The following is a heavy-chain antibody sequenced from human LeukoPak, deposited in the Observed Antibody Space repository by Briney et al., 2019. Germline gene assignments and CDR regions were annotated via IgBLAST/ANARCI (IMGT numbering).Heavy chain of an antibody. CDR2: IYYSGST. J-gene: IGHJ3*02. CDR1: GGSISSSSYY. CDR3: ARPLITFGGVIVPSTFDI. Sequence: NPSETLSLTCTVSGGSISSSSYYWGWIRQPPGKGLEWIGSIYYSGSTYYNPSLKSRVTISVDTSKNQFSLKLSSVTAADTAVYYCARPLITFGGVIVPSTFDIWGQGTMVTVSS. V-gene: IGHV4-39*01. D-gene: IGHD3-16*02.